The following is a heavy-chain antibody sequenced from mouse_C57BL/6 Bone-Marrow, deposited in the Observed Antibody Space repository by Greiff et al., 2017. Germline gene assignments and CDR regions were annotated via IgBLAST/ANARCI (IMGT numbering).Heavy chain of an antibody. D-gene: IGHD1-3*01. CDR1: GFNIKDDY. CDR3: RSSAWFAY. Sequence: DVKLQESGAELVRPGASVKLSCTASGFNIKDDYMHWVKQRPEQGLEWIGWIDPENGDTEYASKFQGKATITADTSSNTAYLQLSSLTSEDTAVYYCRSSAWFAYWGQGTLVTVSA. CDR2: IDPENGDT. V-gene: IGHV14-4*01. J-gene: IGHJ3*01.